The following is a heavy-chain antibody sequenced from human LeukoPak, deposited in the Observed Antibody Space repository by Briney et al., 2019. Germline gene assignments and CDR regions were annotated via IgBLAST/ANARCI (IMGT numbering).Heavy chain of an antibody. CDR2: INHSGST. J-gene: IGHJ4*02. CDR3: ARDRGYSYGPDY. D-gene: IGHD5-18*01. V-gene: IGHV4-34*01. CDR1: GGSFSGYY. Sequence: SETLSLTCAVYGGSFSGYYWSWIRQPPGKGLEWIGEINHSGSTNYNPSLTSRVTISVDTPKNQFSLKLSSVTAADTAVYYCARDRGYSYGPDYWGQGTRVTVSS.